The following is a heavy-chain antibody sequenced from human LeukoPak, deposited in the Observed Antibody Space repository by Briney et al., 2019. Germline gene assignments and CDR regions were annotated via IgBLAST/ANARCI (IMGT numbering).Heavy chain of an antibody. CDR2: IYHSGST. Sequence: SETLSLTCTVSGYSITGGYYWGWIRQPPGKGLEWIGSIYHSGSTFYNPSLKSRVTISVDPSKNQFSLKLSSVTAADTAVYYCARGYDILTGYYKGPVGRGFDYWGQGTLVTVSS. J-gene: IGHJ4*02. CDR3: ARGYDILTGYYKGPVGRGFDY. V-gene: IGHV4-38-2*02. D-gene: IGHD3-9*01. CDR1: GYSITGGYY.